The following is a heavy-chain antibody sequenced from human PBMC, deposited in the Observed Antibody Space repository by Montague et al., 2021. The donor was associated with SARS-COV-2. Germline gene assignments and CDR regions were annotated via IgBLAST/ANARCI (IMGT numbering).Heavy chain of an antibody. Sequence: SETLSLTCNVSGDSISSANYQWAWFRQPPGKGLQWVGSISHSGSAYYNPSLKSRLTISVDMSKRLFSLDVESVAVADTAFYYCARQVGDFWTGFYVDSGGQGTLVTVSS. CDR1: GDSISSANYQ. J-gene: IGHJ4*02. V-gene: IGHV4-39*01. CDR2: ISHSGSA. CDR3: ARQVGDFWTGFYVDS. D-gene: IGHD3/OR15-3a*01.